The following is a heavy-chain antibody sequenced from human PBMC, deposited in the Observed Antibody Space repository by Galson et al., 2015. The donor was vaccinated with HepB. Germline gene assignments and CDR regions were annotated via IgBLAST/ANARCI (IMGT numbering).Heavy chain of an antibody. CDR1: GFTFSSYA. CDR2: ISGSGGST. V-gene: IGHV3-23*01. CDR3: AKDPWSPGLNYFDY. Sequence: SLRLSCAASGFTFSSYAMSWVRQAPGKGLEWVSAISGSGGSTYYADSVKSRFTISRDNSKNTLYLQMNSLRAEDTAVYYCAKDPWSPGLNYFDYWGQGTLVTVSS. J-gene: IGHJ4*02. D-gene: IGHD2-15*01.